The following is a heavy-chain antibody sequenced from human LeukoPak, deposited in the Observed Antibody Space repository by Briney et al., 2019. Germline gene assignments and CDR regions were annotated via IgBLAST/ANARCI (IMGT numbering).Heavy chain of an antibody. Sequence: GGSLRLSCAASGFTFSSYAMSWVRQAPGKGLEWVSVIYSGGSTYYADSVKGRFTISRDNSKSTLYLQMNTLRAEDTAMYYCAGDLDYDILTGYYGSDAFDIWGQGTMVTVSS. V-gene: IGHV3-53*01. D-gene: IGHD3-9*01. CDR2: IYSGGST. CDR3: AGDLDYDILTGYYGSDAFDI. CDR1: GFTFSSYA. J-gene: IGHJ3*02.